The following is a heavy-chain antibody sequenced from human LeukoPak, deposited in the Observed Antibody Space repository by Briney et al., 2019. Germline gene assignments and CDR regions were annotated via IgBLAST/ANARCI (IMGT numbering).Heavy chain of an antibody. J-gene: IGHJ4*02. D-gene: IGHD1-26*01. CDR2: IQQDGSGK. CDR1: GFTFRSYW. CDR3: ARGGYSGSYDY. V-gene: IGHV3-7*01. Sequence: GGSLRLSCAASGFTFRSYWMSWVRQAPGRGLEWVANIQQDGSGKYYVDSVKGRFTISRDSAKNSLYLQMNSLRAEDTAVYYCARGGYSGSYDYWGQGTLVTVSS.